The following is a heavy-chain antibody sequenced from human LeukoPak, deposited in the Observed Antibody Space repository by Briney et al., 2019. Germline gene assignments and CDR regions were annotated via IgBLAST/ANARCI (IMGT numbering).Heavy chain of an antibody. CDR1: GFTFSTHS. D-gene: IGHD5-18*01. CDR2: ISFSGDYI. CDR3: ARRASTERGHSYGLDY. V-gene: IGHV3-21*01. J-gene: IGHJ4*02. Sequence: PGGSLRLSCAASGFTFSTHSMSWVRQAPGKGLEWVSSISFSGDYIYYADSLKGRITISRDNAKNSLYLQMNSLRAEDSAVYYCARRASTERGHSYGLDYWGQGTLVTVSS.